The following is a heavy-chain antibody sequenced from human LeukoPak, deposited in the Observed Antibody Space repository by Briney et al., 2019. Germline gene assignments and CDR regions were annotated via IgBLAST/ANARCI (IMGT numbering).Heavy chain of an antibody. Sequence: SETLSLTCTVSGDSISSSSYYWGWIRQPPGKGLEWIGTIYYSGSTYYNPSLKSRVTISVDTSKNQFSLKLSSVTAADTAVYYCACARQSSSWKTVGWFDPWGQGTLVTVSS. CDR3: ACARQSSSWKTVGWFDP. J-gene: IGHJ5*02. D-gene: IGHD6-13*01. V-gene: IGHV4-39*01. CDR2: IYYSGST. CDR1: GDSISSSSYY.